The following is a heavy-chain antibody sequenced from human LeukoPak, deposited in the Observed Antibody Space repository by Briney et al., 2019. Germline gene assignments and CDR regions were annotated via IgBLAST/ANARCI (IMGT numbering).Heavy chain of an antibody. V-gene: IGHV3-11*01. J-gene: IGHJ6*03. D-gene: IGHD3-3*01. CDR2: ISSSGNTI. Sequence: GGSLRLSCAASGFTFSDSYMSWVRQAPGKGLEWLSSISSSGNTIYYADSVKGRFTVSRDNAKNSLSLQMNSLRVEDTATYFCARADFGVLIIGYYYFYMDDWGKGTTVTVSS. CDR1: GFTFSDSY. CDR3: ARADFGVLIIGYYYFYMDD.